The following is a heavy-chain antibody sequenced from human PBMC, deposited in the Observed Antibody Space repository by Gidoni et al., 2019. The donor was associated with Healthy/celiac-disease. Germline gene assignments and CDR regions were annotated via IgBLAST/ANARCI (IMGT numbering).Heavy chain of an antibody. J-gene: IGHJ4*02. CDR3: AKVLDIVVVVAATPPDY. V-gene: IGHV3-23*01. CDR2: ISGSGGST. Sequence: EVQLLESGGGLVQPGGSLRLSCAASGFPFSLPAMSWVRQAPGKGLEWVSAISGSGGSTYYADSVKGRFTISRDNSKNTLYLQMNSLRAEDTAVYYCAKVLDIVVVVAATPPDYWGQGTLVTVSS. D-gene: IGHD2-15*01. CDR1: GFPFSLPA.